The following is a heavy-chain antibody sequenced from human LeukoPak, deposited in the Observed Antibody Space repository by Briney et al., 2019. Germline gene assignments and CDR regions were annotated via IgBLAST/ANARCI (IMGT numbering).Heavy chain of an antibody. J-gene: IGHJ2*01. V-gene: IGHV3-13*04. Sequence: GGSLRLSCAASGFTFSSYDMHWVRQATGKGPERVSPIGTAGDTYCPCSVKGRFTLSRENAKNSLYLQMHRLRAGDTAVYYCARVQGLDFRWYFDLWGRGTLVTVSS. CDR1: GFTFSSYD. CDR2: IGTAGDT. CDR3: ARVQGLDFRWYFDL.